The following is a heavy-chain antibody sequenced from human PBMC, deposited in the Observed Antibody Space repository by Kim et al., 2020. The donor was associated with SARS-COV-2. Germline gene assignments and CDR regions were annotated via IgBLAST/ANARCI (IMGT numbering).Heavy chain of an antibody. CDR3: ARLTGTTAYYYYYMDV. D-gene: IGHD1-7*01. CDR2: INHSGST. Sequence: SETLSLTCAVYGGSFSGYYWSWIRHPPGKGLEWIGEINHSGSTNYNPSLKSRVTISVDTSKNQFSLKLSSVTAADTAVYYCARLTGTTAYYYYYMDVWG. J-gene: IGHJ6*03. CDR1: GGSFSGYY. V-gene: IGHV4-34*01.